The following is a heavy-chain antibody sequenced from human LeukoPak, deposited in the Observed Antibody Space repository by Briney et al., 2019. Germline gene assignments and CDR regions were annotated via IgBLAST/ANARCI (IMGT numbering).Heavy chain of an antibody. Sequence: PSETLSLTCIVSRGSSSSYYWSWIRQPPGKGLEWIGYINYIGNTNYNPSLKSRVTVSVDTSKNQFSLKLSSVTAADTAVYYCARDSMITFGGTHYMDVWGKGTTVTVSS. D-gene: IGHD3-16*01. CDR2: INYIGNT. CDR3: ARDSMITFGGTHYMDV. J-gene: IGHJ6*03. CDR1: RGSSSSYY. V-gene: IGHV4-59*12.